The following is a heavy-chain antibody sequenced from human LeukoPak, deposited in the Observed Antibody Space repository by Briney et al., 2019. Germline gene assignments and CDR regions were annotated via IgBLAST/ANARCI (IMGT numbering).Heavy chain of an antibody. CDR2: IYSGGST. CDR1: GFTVGSNY. V-gene: IGHV3-53*01. Sequence: GGSLRLSCAASGFTVGSNYMSWVRQAPGKGLEWVSVIYSGGSTYYADSVKGRFTISRDNSKNTLYLQMNSLRAEDTAVYYCARSLPGYYYYGMDVWGQGTTVTVSS. J-gene: IGHJ6*02. CDR3: ARSLPGYYYYGMDV.